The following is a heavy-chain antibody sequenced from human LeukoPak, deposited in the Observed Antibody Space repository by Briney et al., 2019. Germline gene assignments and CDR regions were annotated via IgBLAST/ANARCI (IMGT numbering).Heavy chain of an antibody. CDR2: INPNSGGT. Sequence: ASVKVSCKASGYTFTGYYMHWVRQAPGQGLEWMGRINPNSGGTNYAQKFQGGVTMTRDTSISTAYMELSRLRSDDTAVYYCMYCSSTSCYTDIDYWGQGTLVTVSS. D-gene: IGHD2-2*02. V-gene: IGHV1-2*06. CDR1: GYTFTGYY. J-gene: IGHJ4*02. CDR3: MYCSSTSCYTDIDY.